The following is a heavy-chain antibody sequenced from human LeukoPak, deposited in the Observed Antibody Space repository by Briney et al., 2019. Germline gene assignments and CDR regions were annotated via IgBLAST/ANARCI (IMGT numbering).Heavy chain of an antibody. V-gene: IGHV3-7*01. J-gene: IGHJ4*02. Sequence: GSLRLSCAASGFTFSSYWMNWVRQAPGKGLEWVANIKQDGREKHYVDSVKGRFTISRDNAKTSVYLQMNSLRAEDTAVYYCAGAGDDFWSAYHFDYWGQGTLVTVSS. CDR1: GFTFSSYW. CDR2: IKQDGREK. D-gene: IGHD3-3*01. CDR3: AGAGDDFWSAYHFDY.